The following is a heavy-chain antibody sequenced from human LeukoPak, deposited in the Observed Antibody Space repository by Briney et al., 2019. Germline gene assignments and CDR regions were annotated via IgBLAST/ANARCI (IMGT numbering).Heavy chain of an antibody. V-gene: IGHV4-59*01. Sequence: SETLSLTCTVSGGSISSYYWSWIRQPSGKGLEWIGYIYYSGSTNYNPSLKSRVTISVDTSKNQFSLKLSSVTAADTAVYYCARGRTSYQLLPLDYWGQGTLVTVSS. J-gene: IGHJ4*02. CDR2: IYYSGST. CDR1: GGSISSYY. D-gene: IGHD2-2*01. CDR3: ARGRTSYQLLPLDY.